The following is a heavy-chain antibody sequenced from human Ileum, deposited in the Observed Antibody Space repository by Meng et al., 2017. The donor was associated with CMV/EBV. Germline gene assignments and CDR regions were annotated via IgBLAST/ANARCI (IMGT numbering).Heavy chain of an antibody. CDR3: ARDGPHAGVVTAMDV. V-gene: IGHV3-74*01. D-gene: IGHD3-16*01. Sequence: GESLKISCTASGFTFSNYWMHWVRQAPGKGLVWVSRIHIDGSDTTYADFVKGRFTISRGNAKNTLYLQMNRLGADDTAVYYCARDGPHAGVVTAMDVWGQGTTVTVSS. CDR2: IHIDGSDT. CDR1: GFTFSNYW. J-gene: IGHJ6*02.